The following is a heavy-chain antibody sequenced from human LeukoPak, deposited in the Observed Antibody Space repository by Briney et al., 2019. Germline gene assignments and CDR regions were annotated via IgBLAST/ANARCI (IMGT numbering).Heavy chain of an antibody. Sequence: PLETLSLTCTVSGGSISSYYWSWIRQPPGKGLEWIGYIYYSGSTNYNPSLRSRVTISVDTSKNQFSLKLSSVTAADTAVYYCARGGPDSSGYFVFDYWGQGTLVTVSS. CDR3: ARGGPDSSGYFVFDY. J-gene: IGHJ4*02. D-gene: IGHD3-22*01. CDR1: GGSISSYY. CDR2: IYYSGST. V-gene: IGHV4-59*01.